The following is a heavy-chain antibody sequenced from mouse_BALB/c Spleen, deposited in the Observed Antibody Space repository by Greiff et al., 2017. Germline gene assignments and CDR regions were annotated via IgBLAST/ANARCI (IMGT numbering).Heavy chain of an antibody. CDR3: ARDYYGSSTDAMDY. D-gene: IGHD1-1*01. J-gene: IGHJ4*01. CDR1: GFTFSSYA. CDR2: ISSGGST. V-gene: IGHV5-6-5*01. Sequence: EVKLVESGGGLVKPGGSLKLSCAASGFTFSSYAMSWVRQTPEKRLEWVASISSGGSTYYPDSVKGRFTISRDNARNILYLQMSSLRSEDTAMYYCARDYYGSSTDAMDYWGQGTSVTVSS.